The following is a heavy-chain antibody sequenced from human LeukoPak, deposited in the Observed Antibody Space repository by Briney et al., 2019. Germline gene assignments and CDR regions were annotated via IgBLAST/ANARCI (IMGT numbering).Heavy chain of an antibody. CDR2: IKSKTDGGTT. Sequence: GGSLRLSCAASGFTFSNAWMSWVRQAPGKGLEWVGRIKSKTDGGTTDYAAPVKGRFTISRDDSKNTLYLQMNSLKTEDTAVYYCTTDVGSGSSFDYWGQGTLVTVSS. D-gene: IGHD6-19*01. V-gene: IGHV3-15*01. CDR3: TTDVGSGSSFDY. J-gene: IGHJ4*02. CDR1: GFTFSNAW.